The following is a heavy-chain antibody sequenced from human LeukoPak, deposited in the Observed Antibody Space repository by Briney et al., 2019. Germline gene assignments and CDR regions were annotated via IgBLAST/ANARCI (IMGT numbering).Heavy chain of an antibody. V-gene: IGHV3-33*06. D-gene: IGHD5-18*01. CDR3: AKGSYSYASVVYFDY. CDR1: GFTFSSYG. CDR2: IWYDGNNK. Sequence: GGSLRLSCAASGFTFSSYGMHWFRQAPGKGLEWVAVIWYDGNNKDYADSVKGRFSISRDTSKNTLYLQMNSLRAEDTAVYYCAKGSYSYASVVYFDYWGQGTLVTVSS. J-gene: IGHJ4*02.